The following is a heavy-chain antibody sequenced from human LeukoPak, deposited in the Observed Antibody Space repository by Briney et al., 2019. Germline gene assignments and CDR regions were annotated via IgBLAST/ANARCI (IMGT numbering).Heavy chain of an antibody. Sequence: PSETLSLTCAVSGDSISSSYYSWSWIRQPPGKGLELIGYIFQSGSTFYNPSLKSRVTISVDRSKNQFSLKLSSVTAADTAVYYCARGYPYYDFWSGYQSQNWFDPWGQGTLVTVSS. CDR2: IFQSGST. CDR1: GDSISSSYYS. V-gene: IGHV4-30-2*01. D-gene: IGHD3-3*01. J-gene: IGHJ5*02. CDR3: ARGYPYYDFWSGYQSQNWFDP.